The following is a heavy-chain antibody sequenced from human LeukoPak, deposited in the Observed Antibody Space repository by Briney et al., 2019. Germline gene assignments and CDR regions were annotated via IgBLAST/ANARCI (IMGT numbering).Heavy chain of an antibody. CDR3: AKGFYGSGSLDP. V-gene: IGHV3-23*01. J-gene: IGHJ5*02. Sequence: PGGSLRLSCAASGFTFSSYSMSWVRQAPGKGLEWISSISGSGGSTYYADSVKGRFTISRDNSKNTLYLQMNSLRAEDAAVYYCAKGFYGSGSLDPWGQGTLVTVSS. CDR2: ISGSGGST. D-gene: IGHD3-10*01. CDR1: GFTFSSYS.